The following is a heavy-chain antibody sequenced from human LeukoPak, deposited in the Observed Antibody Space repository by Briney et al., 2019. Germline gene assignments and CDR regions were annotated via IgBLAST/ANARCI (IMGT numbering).Heavy chain of an antibody. CDR3: AKTLLRITMVRGVIGGLGSS. D-gene: IGHD3-10*01. CDR1: GFTFSSND. CDR2: TNSSGSST. V-gene: IGHV3-23*01. Sequence: GGSLRLSCAASGFTFSSNDMSWVRQAPGKGLEWVSATNSSGSSTYYADSVKGRFTISRDKSKNTLYLQMNSLRAEDTDVYDCAKTLLRITMVRGVIGGLGSSWGQGTLVTVSS. J-gene: IGHJ5*02.